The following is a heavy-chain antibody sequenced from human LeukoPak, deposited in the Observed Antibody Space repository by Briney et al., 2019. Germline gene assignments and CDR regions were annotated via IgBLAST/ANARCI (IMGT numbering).Heavy chain of an antibody. Sequence: PGGSLRLSCAASGFTFRSYSMNWVRQAPGMGLEWISYISSGSNTIYYADSAKGRFTISRDNAKNSLYLHMDSLRAEDTAVYYCARGAATINWGQGTLVTVSS. CDR2: ISSGSNTI. CDR3: ARGAATIN. V-gene: IGHV3-48*01. CDR1: GFTFRSYS. D-gene: IGHD1-26*01. J-gene: IGHJ4*02.